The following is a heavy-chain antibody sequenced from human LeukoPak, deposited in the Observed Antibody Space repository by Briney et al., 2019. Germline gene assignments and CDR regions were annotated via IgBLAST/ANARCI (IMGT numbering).Heavy chain of an antibody. CDR1: GGSISSYY. D-gene: IGHD3-3*01. V-gene: IGHV4-59*01. Sequence: SETLSLTCTVSGGSISSYYWSWIRQPPGKGLEWIGYIYSSGNTNYNPSLKSRVTISVDTSKNQFSLKLSSVTAADTAVYYCARVPSLEWLFAYFDYWGQGTLVTVSS. CDR3: ARVPSLEWLFAYFDY. CDR2: IYSSGNT. J-gene: IGHJ4*02.